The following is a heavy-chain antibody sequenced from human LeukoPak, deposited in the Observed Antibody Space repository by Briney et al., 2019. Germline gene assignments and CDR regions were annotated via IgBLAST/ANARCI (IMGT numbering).Heavy chain of an antibody. D-gene: IGHD5-18*01. CDR2: IFSGGNT. CDR3: ARVGPGYTYVYGAPYYFDS. J-gene: IGHJ4*02. V-gene: IGHV3-53*04. Sequence: QPGGSLRLSCAASGFTVSSNYMSWVRQAPGKGLEWVPLIFSGGNTYYADSVKGRFTISRHNSGNTVYLQMNSLRAEDTAVYYCARVGPGYTYVYGAPYYFDSWGQGTLVTVSS. CDR1: GFTVSSNY.